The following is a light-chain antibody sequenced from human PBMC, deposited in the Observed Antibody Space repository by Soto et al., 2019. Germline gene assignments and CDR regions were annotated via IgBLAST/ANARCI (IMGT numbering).Light chain of an antibody. CDR3: HRYGTSLTWT. J-gene: IGKJ1*01. V-gene: IGKV3-20*01. Sequence: IVSTQTPAPLAFAPGERATLSCMSIQSISSGYLAWYRQTPGQAPRLLIYGASSRATGIPDRFSGSGSETDLTLTISRLEPEDFAVHYCHRYGTSLTWTLGQGTKVDI. CDR1: QSISSGY. CDR2: GAS.